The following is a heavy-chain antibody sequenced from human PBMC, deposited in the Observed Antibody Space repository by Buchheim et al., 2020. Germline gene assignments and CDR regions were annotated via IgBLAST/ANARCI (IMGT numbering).Heavy chain of an antibody. J-gene: IGHJ6*02. CDR3: AKGVLRFLEWLPYYYYGMDV. D-gene: IGHD3-3*01. V-gene: IGHV3-30*18. CDR2: ISYDGSNK. Sequence: QVQLVESGGGVVQPGRSLRLSCAASGFTFSSYGMHWVRQAPGKGLEWVAVISYDGSNKYYADSVKGRFTISRDNSKNTLYLQMISLRAEDTAVYYCAKGVLRFLEWLPYYYYGMDVWGQGTT. CDR1: GFTFSSYG.